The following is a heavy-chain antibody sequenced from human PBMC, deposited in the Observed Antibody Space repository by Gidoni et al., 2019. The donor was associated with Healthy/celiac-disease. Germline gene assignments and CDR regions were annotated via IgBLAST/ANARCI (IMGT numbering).Heavy chain of an antibody. Sequence: QVQLVQSGAEVKNPGSSVNVSCKASGGPFSSYAISWVRQAPGQGLEWMGGIIPIFGTANYAQKFQGRVTITADESTSTAYMELSSLRSEDTAVYYCEREWLRFPRPYGDYSYNWFDPWGQGTLVTVSS. D-gene: IGHD4-17*01. J-gene: IGHJ5*02. CDR1: GGPFSSYA. CDR2: IIPIFGTA. V-gene: IGHV1-69*01. CDR3: EREWLRFPRPYGDYSYNWFDP.